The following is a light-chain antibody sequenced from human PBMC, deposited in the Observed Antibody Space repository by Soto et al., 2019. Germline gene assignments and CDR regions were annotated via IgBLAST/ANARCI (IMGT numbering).Light chain of an antibody. CDR2: TND. V-gene: IGLV1-44*01. CDR1: STNVGVNP. Sequence: VLTQPPSTSGTPGQRVTISCSGSSTNVGVNPVNWYQQFPGTAPRLLIYTNDQRPSGVPGRFSGSKSGTTASLDISGLQSDDEADYYCAAWDDSLYGLVFGGGTKVTVL. CDR3: AAWDDSLYGLV. J-gene: IGLJ2*01.